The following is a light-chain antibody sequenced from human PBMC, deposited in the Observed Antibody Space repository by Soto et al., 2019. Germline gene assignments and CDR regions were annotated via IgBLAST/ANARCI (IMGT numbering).Light chain of an antibody. V-gene: IGLV2-23*02. J-gene: IGLJ3*02. CDR3: CSPGV. CDR2: EVH. CDR1: SSNVGYYSL. Sequence: QSALTQPASVSGSPGQSITISCTGTSSNVGYYSLVSWYQQHPGKAPKLIIYEVHKRPSGISYRFSGSKSGDTASLTISGLQAEDEADYYCCSPGVFGGGTKLTVL.